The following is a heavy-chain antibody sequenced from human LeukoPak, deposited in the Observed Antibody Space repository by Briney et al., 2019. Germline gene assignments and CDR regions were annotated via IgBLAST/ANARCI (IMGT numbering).Heavy chain of an antibody. Sequence: TGGSLRLSCAASGFTFSSYGMHWVRQAPGKGLEWVAVISYDGSNKYYADSVKGRFTISRDNSKNTLYLQMNSLRAEDTAVYYCAKDTVGTMVRGVPGAFDYWGQGTLVTVSS. CDR2: ISYDGSNK. CDR1: GFTFSSYG. V-gene: IGHV3-30*18. J-gene: IGHJ4*02. CDR3: AKDTVGTMVRGVPGAFDY. D-gene: IGHD3-10*01.